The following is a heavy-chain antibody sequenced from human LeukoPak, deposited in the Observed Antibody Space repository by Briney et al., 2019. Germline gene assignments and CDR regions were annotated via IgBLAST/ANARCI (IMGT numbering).Heavy chain of an antibody. CDR2: IKQDGSEK. V-gene: IGHV3-7*01. Sequence: PGGSLRLSCAASGFTFSSYWVSWVRQAPGKGLEWVANIKQDGSEKYYVDSVKGRFTISRDNAKNSLYLQMNSLRAEDTAVYYCARDDNFYFYYMDVWGKGTTVTVSS. CDR1: GFTFSSYW. CDR3: ARDDNFYFYYMDV. J-gene: IGHJ6*03.